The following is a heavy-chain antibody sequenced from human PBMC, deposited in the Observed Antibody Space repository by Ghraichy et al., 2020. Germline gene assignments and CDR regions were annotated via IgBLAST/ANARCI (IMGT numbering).Heavy chain of an antibody. Sequence: GGSLRLSCAASGFTFSSYAMSWVRQAPGKGLGWVSAISGSGGSTYYADSVKGRFTISRDNSKNTLYLQMNSLRAEDTAVYYCAKDMRTTTVTTFAFDIWGQGTMVTVSS. CDR1: GFTFSSYA. D-gene: IGHD4-17*01. V-gene: IGHV3-23*01. CDR3: AKDMRTTTVTTFAFDI. CDR2: ISGSGGST. J-gene: IGHJ3*02.